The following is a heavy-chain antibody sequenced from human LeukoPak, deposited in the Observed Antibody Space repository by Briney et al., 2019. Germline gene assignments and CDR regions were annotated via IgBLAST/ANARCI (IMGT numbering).Heavy chain of an antibody. CDR3: ARIKSSGWFPDAFDI. D-gene: IGHD6-19*01. J-gene: IGHJ3*02. Sequence: GGSLRLSCAASGFTFSSYSMNWVRQAPGKGLEWVANIKPDGSEKYYVDSVKGRFTISRDNSKNTLYLQMNSLRAEDTAVYYCARIKSSGWFPDAFDIWGQGTMVTVSS. CDR1: GFTFSSYS. V-gene: IGHV3-7*01. CDR2: IKPDGSEK.